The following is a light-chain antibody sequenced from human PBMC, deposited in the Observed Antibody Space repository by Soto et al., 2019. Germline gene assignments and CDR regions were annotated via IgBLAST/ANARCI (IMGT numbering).Light chain of an antibody. Sequence: IVMTQSPATLSVSPGDRVTLSCRASQSVSSDLAWYQQRPGQAPRLLIYGASTRATGIPARFSGTGSGTEFTLIISSLEPEDSAVYYCQQRHMWPITFGQGTRLEIK. CDR2: GAS. CDR1: QSVSSD. V-gene: IGKV3-15*01. J-gene: IGKJ5*01. CDR3: QQRHMWPIT.